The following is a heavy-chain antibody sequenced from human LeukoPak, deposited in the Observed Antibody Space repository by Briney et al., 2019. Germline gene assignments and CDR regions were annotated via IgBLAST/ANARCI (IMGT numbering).Heavy chain of an antibody. D-gene: IGHD6-13*01. V-gene: IGHV3-21*01. Sequence: GGSLRLSCAASGFTFSSYSMNWVRQAPGKGLEWVSSISSSSSYIYYADSVKGRFTISRDNAKNSLYLQMNSLRAEDTAVYYCARDPKYSSSWYAGRGYYYGMDVWGQGTTVTVSS. CDR2: ISSSSSYI. CDR3: ARDPKYSSSWYAGRGYYYGMDV. J-gene: IGHJ6*02. CDR1: GFTFSSYS.